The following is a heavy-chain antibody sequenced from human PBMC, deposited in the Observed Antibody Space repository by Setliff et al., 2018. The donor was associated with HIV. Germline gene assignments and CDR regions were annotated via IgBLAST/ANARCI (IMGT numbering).Heavy chain of an antibody. CDR3: ARPSHVYGDNGPLGY. Sequence: ASVKVSCKTSGYSFTGYDINWVRQATGQGLEWMAWMNPSTGETGYAQKFQGRLTMTRDSSISTAYMELRGLRSEDTAIYYCARPSHVYGDNGPLGYWGQGTLVTVSS. J-gene: IGHJ4*02. V-gene: IGHV1-8*01. D-gene: IGHD2-21*01. CDR1: GYSFTGYD. CDR2: MNPSTGET.